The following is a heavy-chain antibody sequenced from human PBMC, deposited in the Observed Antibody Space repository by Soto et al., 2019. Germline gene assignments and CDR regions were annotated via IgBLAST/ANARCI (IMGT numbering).Heavy chain of an antibody. Sequence: GGSLRLSCAASGFTFSYYNMNWIRQAPGKGLEWVSSITSTSSFANYADSVKGRFTISRDNAKNSLYLQMSSLTAEDSALYYCSTSLNYWGQGTLVTVSS. V-gene: IGHV3-11*06. CDR3: STSLNY. J-gene: IGHJ4*02. CDR1: GFTFSYYN. CDR2: ITSTSSFA.